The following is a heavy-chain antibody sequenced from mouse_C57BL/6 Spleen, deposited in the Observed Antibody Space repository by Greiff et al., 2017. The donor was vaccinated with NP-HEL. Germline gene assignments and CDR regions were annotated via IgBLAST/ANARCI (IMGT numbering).Heavy chain of an antibody. D-gene: IGHD1-1*01. J-gene: IGHJ2*01. CDR3: ARSDYGSSYGYYFDY. Sequence: VQLQQSGPELVKPGASVKISCKASGYAFSSSWMNWVKQRPGKGLEWIGRIYPGDGDTNYNGKFKGKATLTAAKSSSTAYMQLSSLTSEDSAVYFWARSDYGSSYGYYFDYWGQGTTLTVSS. CDR1: GYAFSSSW. CDR2: IYPGDGDT. V-gene: IGHV1-82*01.